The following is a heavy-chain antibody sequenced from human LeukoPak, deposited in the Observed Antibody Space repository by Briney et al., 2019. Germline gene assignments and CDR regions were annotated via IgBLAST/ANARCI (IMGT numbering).Heavy chain of an antibody. D-gene: IGHD6-6*01. CDR3: ARRLARVAARPDWFDP. V-gene: IGHV4-39*01. Sequence: SETLSLTCTVSGGSISSSSYYWGWIRQPPGKGLEWIGSIYYSGSTYYNPSLKSRVTISVDTSKNQFSLKLSSVTAADTAVYYCARRLARVAARPDWFDPWGQGTLVTVS. CDR2: IYYSGST. CDR1: GGSISSSSYY. J-gene: IGHJ5*02.